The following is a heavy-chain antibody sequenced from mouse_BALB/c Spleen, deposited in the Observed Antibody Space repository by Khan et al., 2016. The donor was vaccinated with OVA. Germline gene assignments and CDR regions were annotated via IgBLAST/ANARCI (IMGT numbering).Heavy chain of an antibody. V-gene: IGHV9-1*02. CDR2: INTYTGEP. D-gene: IGHD2-10*02. Sequence: QIQLVQSGPELKKPGETVKISCKASGYTFTNYRMNWMKQAPEKGLKWMGWINTYTGEPTYGDDFKGRFAFSLDTSARTAYLQINNLKNEDMATYFCAREPSYWYFDAWGAGTTVTVSS. J-gene: IGHJ1*01. CDR3: AREPSYWYFDA. CDR1: GYTFTNYR.